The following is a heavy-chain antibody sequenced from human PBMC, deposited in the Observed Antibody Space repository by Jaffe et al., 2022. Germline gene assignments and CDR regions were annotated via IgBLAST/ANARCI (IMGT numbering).Heavy chain of an antibody. J-gene: IGHJ6*03. CDR2: ISSSSSTI. CDR1: GFTFSSYS. CDR3: ARGNYDYGDYYHYYYMDV. V-gene: IGHV3-48*01. D-gene: IGHD4-17*01. Sequence: EVQLVESGGGLVQPGGSLRLSCAASGFTFSSYSMNWVRQAPGKGLEWVSYISSSSSTIYYADSVKGRFTISRDNAKNSLYLQMNSLRAEDTAVYYCARGNYDYGDYYHYYYMDVWGKGTTVTVSS.